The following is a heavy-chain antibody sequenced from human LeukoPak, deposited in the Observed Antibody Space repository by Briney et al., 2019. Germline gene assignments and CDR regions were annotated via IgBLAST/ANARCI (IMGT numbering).Heavy chain of an antibody. Sequence: GGSLRLSCAASGFTFSSYSMNWVRQAPGKGLEWVSSISSSSSYIYYADSVKGRFTISRDNAKNSLYLQMNSLRAEDTAVYYCARVLDSSGWYYYYYMDVWGKGATVTVSS. D-gene: IGHD6-19*01. V-gene: IGHV3-21*01. CDR3: ARVLDSSGWYYYYYMDV. J-gene: IGHJ6*03. CDR2: ISSSSSYI. CDR1: GFTFSSYS.